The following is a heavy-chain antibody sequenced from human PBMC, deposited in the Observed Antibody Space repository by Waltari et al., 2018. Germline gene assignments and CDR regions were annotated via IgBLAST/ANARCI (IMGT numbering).Heavy chain of an antibody. J-gene: IGHJ4*02. Sequence: EVQLVESGGGLVKPGGSLSFSCAASGFPLRNAWMTWVRQAPGKGLEWVGRSKSKTDGGTVDYAAPVKGRFTISRDDSKNTLYLQMNSLRAEDTAVYYCAKDSRRHDYWGQGTLVTVSS. CDR1: GFPLRNAW. V-gene: IGHV3-15*01. CDR2: SKSKTDGGTV. D-gene: IGHD2-2*01. CDR3: AKDSRRHDY.